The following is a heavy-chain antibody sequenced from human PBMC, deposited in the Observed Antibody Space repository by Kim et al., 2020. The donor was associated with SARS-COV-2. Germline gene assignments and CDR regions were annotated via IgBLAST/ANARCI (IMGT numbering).Heavy chain of an antibody. CDR2: IYYSGSA. J-gene: IGHJ3*02. CDR3: ARLAYCGGDCYTNAFD. V-gene: IGHV4-39*01. D-gene: IGHD2-21*02. Sequence: SETLSLTCTVSGGSISSSSYYWGWIRQPPGKGLEWIASIYYSGSAYYNPSLKSRVTISVDTSKNQFSLKLSSVTAADTAVYYCARLAYCGGDCYTNAFD. CDR1: GGSISSSSYY.